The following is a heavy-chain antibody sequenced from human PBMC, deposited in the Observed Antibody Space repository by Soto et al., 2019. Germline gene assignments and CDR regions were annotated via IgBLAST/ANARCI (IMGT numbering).Heavy chain of an antibody. CDR1: GGTFSSYA. CDR3: ATDRRAVAVAGTFDY. J-gene: IGHJ4*02. Sequence: EASVKVSCKASGGTFSSYAISWVRQAPGQGLEWMGGIIPIFGTANYAQKFQGRVTITADESTSTAYMELSSLRSGDTAVYYCATDRRAVAVAGTFDYWGQGTLVTVSS. D-gene: IGHD6-19*01. V-gene: IGHV1-69*13. CDR2: IIPIFGTA.